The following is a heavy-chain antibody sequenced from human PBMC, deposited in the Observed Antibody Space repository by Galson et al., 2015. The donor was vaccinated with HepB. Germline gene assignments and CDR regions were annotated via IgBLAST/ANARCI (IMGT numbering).Heavy chain of an antibody. J-gene: IGHJ4*02. D-gene: IGHD4-17*01. Sequence: SLRLSCAASGFTFSSYWMSWVRQAPGKGLEWVSYISTSGSTIYYADSVKGRFTISRDNAKNSLNLQMNSLRDEDTAVYYCARNTYGDYYFDYWGQGTLVTVSS. CDR1: GFTFSSYW. CDR3: ARNTYGDYYFDY. CDR2: ISTSGSTI. V-gene: IGHV3-48*02.